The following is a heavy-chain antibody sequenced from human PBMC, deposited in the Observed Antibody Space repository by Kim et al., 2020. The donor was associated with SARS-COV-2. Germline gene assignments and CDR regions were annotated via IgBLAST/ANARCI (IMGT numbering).Heavy chain of an antibody. D-gene: IGHD6-19*01. V-gene: IGHV4-39*01. CDR2: IYYSGST. CDR1: GGSISSSSYY. J-gene: IGHJ5*02. CDR3: ARLGIAVATTRWFDP. Sequence: SETLSLTCTVSGGSISSSSYYWGWIRQPPGKGLEWIGSIYYSGSTYYNPSLKSRVTISVDTSKNQFSLKLSSVTAADTAVYYCARLGIAVATTRWFDPWGQGTLVTVSS.